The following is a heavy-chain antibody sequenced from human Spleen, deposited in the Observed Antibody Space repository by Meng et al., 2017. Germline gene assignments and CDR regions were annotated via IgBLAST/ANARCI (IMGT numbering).Heavy chain of an antibody. D-gene: IGHD4-17*01. J-gene: IGHJ4*02. CDR1: GYSISSGYY. V-gene: IGHV4-38-2*01. Sequence: SETLSLTCAVPGYSISSGYYWGWIRQPPGKGLEWIGSIYHSGSTYYNPSLKSRVTISVDTSKNQFSLKLSSVTAADTAVYYCARLWKGGDYEDVDYWGQGTLVTVSS. CDR2: IYHSGST. CDR3: ARLWKGGDYEDVDY.